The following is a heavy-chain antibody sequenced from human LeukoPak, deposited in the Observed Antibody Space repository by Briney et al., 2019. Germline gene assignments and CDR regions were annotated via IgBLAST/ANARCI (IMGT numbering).Heavy chain of an antibody. D-gene: IGHD6-13*01. CDR3: ATWRDKAAVS. J-gene: IGHJ5*02. Sequence: PGGSLRLPCAASGFPFSRTSMTWVRQAPGKGLEWVSTISPSGGSTFYADSVKGRFTISRDNSKNTLYLQMNSLRGEDTAVYYCATWRDKAAVSWGQGTLVTVSS. V-gene: IGHV3-23*01. CDR2: ISPSGGST. CDR1: GFPFSRTS.